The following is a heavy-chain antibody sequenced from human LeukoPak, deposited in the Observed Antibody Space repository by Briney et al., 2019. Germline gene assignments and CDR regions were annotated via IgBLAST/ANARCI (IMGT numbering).Heavy chain of an antibody. CDR3: ARGLYSNYLSYYYYYGMDV. CDR2: MNLTRGNT. Sequence: ASLKVSSRHPGYTFTRYNIKSVRQAPGEGLEWMGWMNLTRGNTGYAQKFRGGVTTTRNTSIRTAYMELSSLRSEDTAVYYCARGLYSNYLSYYYYYGMDVWGQGTTVTVSS. J-gene: IGHJ6*02. V-gene: IGHV1-8*01. CDR1: GYTFTRYN. D-gene: IGHD4-11*01.